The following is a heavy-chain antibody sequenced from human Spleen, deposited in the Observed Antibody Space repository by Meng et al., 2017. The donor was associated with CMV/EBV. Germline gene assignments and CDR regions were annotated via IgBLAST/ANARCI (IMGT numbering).Heavy chain of an antibody. V-gene: IGHV3-11*01. CDR2: ISSSGGTI. D-gene: IGHD1-26*01. J-gene: IGHJ4*02. Sequence: GESLKISCTGSGFVFGDFAMNWVRQAPGKGLEWVSYISSSGGTIYYADSVKGRFTISRDNAKKSLYLQMNSLRAEDTAVYYCARWELLRRYFDYWGQGTLVTVSS. CDR1: GFVFGDFA. CDR3: ARWELLRRYFDY.